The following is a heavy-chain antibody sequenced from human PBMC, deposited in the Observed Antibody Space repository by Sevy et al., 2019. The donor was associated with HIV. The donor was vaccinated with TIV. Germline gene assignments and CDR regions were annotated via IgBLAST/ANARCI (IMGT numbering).Heavy chain of an antibody. CDR2: ISHDEILK. V-gene: IGHV3-30*04. Sequence: GGSLRLSCAASGFTFSSYALHWFRQAPGKGLEWVAVISHDEILKEYADSVKGRFTISRHSSKNTIYLEMNSLRPEDTAVYYCARDLPHLLPWELSRGSDYWGQGTLVTVSS. CDR1: GFTFSSYA. D-gene: IGHD3-16*01. CDR3: ARDLPHLLPWELSRGSDY. J-gene: IGHJ4*02.